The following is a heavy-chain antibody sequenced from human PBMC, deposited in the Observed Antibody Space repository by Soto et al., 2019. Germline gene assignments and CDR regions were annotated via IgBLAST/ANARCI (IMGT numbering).Heavy chain of an antibody. D-gene: IGHD6-19*01. J-gene: IGHJ6*02. CDR3: ARDLSSGPYPVGLDV. V-gene: IGHV1-18*04. CDR2: ISAYNGNT. CDR1: GYTFTTYG. Sequence: QVQLVQSGAEVKKPGASVMVSCKASGYTFTTYGITWVRQAPGQGLEWMGWISAYNGNTNYAQNLQGRVTMTRDTATSTAYMELRRLISEDTAVYYCARDLSSGPYPVGLDVWGQGTTVTVSS.